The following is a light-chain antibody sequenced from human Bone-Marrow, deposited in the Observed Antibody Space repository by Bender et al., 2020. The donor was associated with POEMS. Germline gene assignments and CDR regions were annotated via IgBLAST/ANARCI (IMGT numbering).Light chain of an antibody. CDR1: SSDVGGFQY. V-gene: IGLV2-11*01. CDR2: AVS. CDR3: CSYAGSYVV. Sequence: QSALTQPPSASGSPGQSVTISCTGTSSDVGGFQYVSWYQQHPGKAPKVMIDAVSRRPSGVPDRFSGFKSGNTASLTISGLQAEDEADYYCCSYAGSYVVFGGGTKLTVL. J-gene: IGLJ2*01.